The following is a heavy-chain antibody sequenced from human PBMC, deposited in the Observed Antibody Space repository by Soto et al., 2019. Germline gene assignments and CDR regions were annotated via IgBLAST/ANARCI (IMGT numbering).Heavy chain of an antibody. CDR2: IFPGDSDT. CDR1: GYSFTNYW. CDR3: XXXXXXXXXXXXXXVLGYWYFDL. D-gene: IGHD3-16*01. V-gene: IGHV5-51*01. Sequence: EVQLVQSGAEVKKPGESLKISCKGSGYSFTNYWIGWVRQKPGKGLEWMGTIFPGDSDTRYSPSFQGQVTISADRSSSTAYLQWSSLKASDTAMXXCXXXXXXXXXXXXXXVLGYWYFDLWGRGTLVTVSS. J-gene: IGHJ2*01.